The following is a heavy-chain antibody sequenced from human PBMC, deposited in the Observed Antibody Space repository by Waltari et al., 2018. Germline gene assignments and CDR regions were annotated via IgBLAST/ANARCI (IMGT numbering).Heavy chain of an antibody. CDR3: ARSLRGAGPVMVVAATPVATLDY. J-gene: IGHJ4*02. V-gene: IGHV4-34*01. Sequence: QVQLQQWGAGLLKPSETLSLTCAVYGGSFSGYYWSWIRQPPGKGLEWIGEINHSGSTNYNPSLKSRVTISVDTSKNQFSLKLSSVTAADTAVYYCARSLRGAGPVMVVAATPVATLDYWGQGTLVTVSS. D-gene: IGHD2-15*01. CDR2: INHSGST. CDR1: GGSFSGYY.